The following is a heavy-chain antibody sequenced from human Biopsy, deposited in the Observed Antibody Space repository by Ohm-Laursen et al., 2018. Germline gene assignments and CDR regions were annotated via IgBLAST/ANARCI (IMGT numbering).Heavy chain of an antibody. V-gene: IGHV4-59*01. Sequence: GTLSLTCTVSGGSISRDYWAWIRQPPGQGLQWIGYTYYSGSTNYNPSLNSRVTIAVDTSKNQFSLRLTSVTAADTAVYYCVRSNYHYYGFDVWGQGTTVTVSS. J-gene: IGHJ6*02. CDR1: GGSISRDY. CDR2: TYYSGST. CDR3: VRSNYHYYGFDV.